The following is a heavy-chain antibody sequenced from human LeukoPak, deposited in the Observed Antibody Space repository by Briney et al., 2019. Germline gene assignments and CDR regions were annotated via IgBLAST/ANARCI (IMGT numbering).Heavy chain of an antibody. CDR3: ARVGGNDSTGHYSVDY. V-gene: IGHV4-38-2*01. D-gene: IGHD3-22*01. Sequence: SETLSLTCAVSGYSITTVYWWGWIRQTPGRGLEWIGSLHHSGITSYNPSLKSRVTISVDTSKNQFSLRLSSVTAADTAVYYCARVGGNDSTGHYSVDYWGKGTLVTVSS. J-gene: IGHJ4*02. CDR2: LHHSGIT. CDR1: GYSITTVYW.